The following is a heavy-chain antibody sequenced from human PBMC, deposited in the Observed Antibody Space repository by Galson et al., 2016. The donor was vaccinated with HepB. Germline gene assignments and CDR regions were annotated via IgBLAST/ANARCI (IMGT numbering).Heavy chain of an antibody. CDR1: GFTVSRYY. Sequence: SLRLSCAASGFTVSRYYMRWVRQAPGKGLEWVSVIYSGGGTFYADSVKGRFTISRDNSRNTLYVQTNNLRAEDTAVYYCARDYPGSSGNVGTFDIWGQGTMVAVSS. D-gene: IGHD6-19*01. V-gene: IGHV3-53*01. CDR3: ARDYPGSSGNVGTFDI. CDR2: IYSGGGT. J-gene: IGHJ3*02.